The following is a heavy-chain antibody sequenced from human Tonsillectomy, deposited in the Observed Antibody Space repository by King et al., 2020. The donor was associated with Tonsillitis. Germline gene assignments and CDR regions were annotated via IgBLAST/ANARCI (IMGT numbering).Heavy chain of an antibody. Sequence: VQLVESGGGLVQPGGSLRLSCAASGFTVSSNYMSWVRQAPGKGLEWVSVIYSGGSTYYAASVKGRFTISRDNSKNTLYLQMNSLRAEDTAVYYCARDPKGRAGTGQFDYWGQGTLVTVSS. J-gene: IGHJ4*02. CDR1: GFTVSSNY. D-gene: IGHD6-19*01. CDR3: ARDPKGRAGTGQFDY. CDR2: IYSGGST. V-gene: IGHV3-66*01.